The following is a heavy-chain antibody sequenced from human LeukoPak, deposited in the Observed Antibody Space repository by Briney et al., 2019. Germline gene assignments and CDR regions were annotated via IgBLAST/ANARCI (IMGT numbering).Heavy chain of an antibody. CDR1: GFTFSSYA. CDR3: ARDRIRSGSYYSNWFDP. J-gene: IGHJ5*02. D-gene: IGHD1-26*01. Sequence: PGGSLRLSCAASGFTFSSYAMHWVRQAPGKGLEWVAVISYDGSNKYYADSVKGRFTISRENSKNTLYLQMNSLRAEDTAVYYCARDRIRSGSYYSNWFDPWGQGTLVTVSS. CDR2: ISYDGSNK. V-gene: IGHV3-30-3*01.